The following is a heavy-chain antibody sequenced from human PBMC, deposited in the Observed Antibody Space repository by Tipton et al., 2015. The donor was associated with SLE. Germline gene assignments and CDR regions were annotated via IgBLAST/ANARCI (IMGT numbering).Heavy chain of an antibody. J-gene: IGHJ4*02. CDR2: VSRSGVNT. D-gene: IGHD6-19*01. CDR1: GFTFSNFA. V-gene: IGHV3-23*01. Sequence: SLRLSCAASGFTFSNFAMSWVRQAPGKGLEWVSGVSRSGVNTHHLDSVKGRFTISRDNSKNMLYLQMNSLRVEDTAVYYCVKDQVGIAVAGTIDHCGQGTLVTVSS. CDR3: VKDQVGIAVAGTIDH.